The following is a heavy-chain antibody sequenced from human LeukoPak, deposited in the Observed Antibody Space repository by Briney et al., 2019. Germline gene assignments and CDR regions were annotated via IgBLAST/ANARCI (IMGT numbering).Heavy chain of an antibody. Sequence: ASVKVSCKASGYTFTGYYMHWVRQAPGQGLEWMGWINPNSGGTNYAQKFQGRVTMTEDTSTDTAYMELSSLRSEDTAVYYCATRAYCGGDCYSTAFDIWGQGTMVTVSS. V-gene: IGHV1-2*02. D-gene: IGHD2-21*02. CDR3: ATRAYCGGDCYSTAFDI. CDR1: GYTFTGYY. J-gene: IGHJ3*02. CDR2: INPNSGGT.